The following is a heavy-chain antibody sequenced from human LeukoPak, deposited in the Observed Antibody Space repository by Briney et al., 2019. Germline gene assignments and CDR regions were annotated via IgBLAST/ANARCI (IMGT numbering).Heavy chain of an antibody. D-gene: IGHD2-15*01. CDR2: TYYRSKRYN. CDR1: GDSVSSNSAA. Sequence: SQTLSLTCAISGDSVSSNSAAWHWIRQSPSRGLEWLGRTYYRSKRYNDYAVSVKSRIAIHPYTSKNQFSLQLNSVTPEDTAVYYCARSILSVVAATFGFDYWGQGTLVTVSS. V-gene: IGHV6-1*01. J-gene: IGHJ4*02. CDR3: ARSILSVVAATFGFDY.